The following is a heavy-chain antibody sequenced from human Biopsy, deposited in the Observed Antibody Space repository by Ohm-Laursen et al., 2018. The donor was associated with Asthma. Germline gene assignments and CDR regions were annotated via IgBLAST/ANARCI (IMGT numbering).Heavy chain of an antibody. D-gene: IGHD6-19*01. J-gene: IGHJ6*02. CDR1: GGTFSNFA. CDR3: ARCQVGYSSGWSLLLKKIYYSGMDV. Sequence: SVKVSCNAPGGTFSNFAISWVRQAPGQGLECLGGIMSVFGTTTYAQKFQGRVTITADESTSTAYIEVTSLRSEDTAIYYCARCQVGYSSGWSLLLKKIYYSGMDVWGQGTAVTVSS. V-gene: IGHV1-69*13. CDR2: IMSVFGTT.